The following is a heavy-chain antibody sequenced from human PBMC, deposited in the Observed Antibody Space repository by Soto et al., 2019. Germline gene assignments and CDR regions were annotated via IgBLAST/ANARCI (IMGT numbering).Heavy chain of an antibody. CDR1: GFTFSSYA. Sequence: GGSLRLSCAASGFTFSSYAMHWVRQAPGKGLEWVAVISYDGSNKYYADSVKGRFTISRDNSKNTLYLQMNSLRAEDTAVYYCARDNADDFWKSYYGMDVWGQGTTVTVSS. CDR3: ARDNADDFWKSYYGMDV. CDR2: ISYDGSNK. D-gene: IGHD3-3*01. J-gene: IGHJ6*02. V-gene: IGHV3-30-3*01.